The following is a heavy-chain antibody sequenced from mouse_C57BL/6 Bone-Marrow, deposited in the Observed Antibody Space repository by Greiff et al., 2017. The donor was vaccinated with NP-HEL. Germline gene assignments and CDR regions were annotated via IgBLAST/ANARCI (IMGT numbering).Heavy chain of an antibody. Sequence: QVQLKESGPELVRPGVSVKISCKGSGYTFTDYAMHWVKQSHAKSLEWIGVISTYYGDASYNQKLKDKATMTVDKSSSTAYMELARLTSEDSAVYYCARDYKGHFDYWGQGTTLTVSS. J-gene: IGHJ2*01. D-gene: IGHD2-12*01. CDR2: ISTYYGDA. CDR1: GYTFTDYA. CDR3: ARDYKGHFDY. V-gene: IGHV1-67*01.